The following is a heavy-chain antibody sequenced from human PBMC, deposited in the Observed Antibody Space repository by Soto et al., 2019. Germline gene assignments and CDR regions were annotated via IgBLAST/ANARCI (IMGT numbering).Heavy chain of an antibody. CDR2: ISYDGSNK. Sequence: GGSLRLSCAASGFTFSSYAMHWVRQAPGKGLEWVAVISYDGSNKYYADSVKGRFTISRDISKNTLYLQMNSLRAEDTAVYYCSRAGGMDVWGQGTTVTVSS. V-gene: IGHV3-30-3*01. CDR3: SRAGGMDV. J-gene: IGHJ6*02. CDR1: GFTFSSYA. D-gene: IGHD3-10*01.